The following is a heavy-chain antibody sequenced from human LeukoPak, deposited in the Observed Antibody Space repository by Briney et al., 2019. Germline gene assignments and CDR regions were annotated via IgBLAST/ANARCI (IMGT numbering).Heavy chain of an antibody. D-gene: IGHD5-24*01. Sequence: GGSQRLSCAASGFTFSDYYMSWVRQAPGKGLEWLSYISSSGRTIYYADSVKGRFTVSRDNAQNSLYLQMYSLRAEDTAVYYCTRHHTDGYNFWYWGPGALVTVSS. CDR3: TRHHTDGYNFWY. CDR1: GFTFSDYY. J-gene: IGHJ4*02. CDR2: ISSSGRTI. V-gene: IGHV3-11*04.